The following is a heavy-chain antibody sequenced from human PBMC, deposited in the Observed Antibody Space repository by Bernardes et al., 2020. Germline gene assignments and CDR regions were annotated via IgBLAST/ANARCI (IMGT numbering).Heavy chain of an antibody. CDR1: GFTFSSYA. J-gene: IGHJ5*02. D-gene: IGHD6-19*01. CDR2: ISYDGSNK. CDR3: ARAGGEQWLGDWFDP. Sequence: GGSLRLSCAASGFTFSSYAMHWVRQAPGKGLEWVAVISYDGSNKYYADSVKGRFTISRDNSKNTLYLQMNSLRAEDTAVYYCARAGGEQWLGDWFDPWGQGTLVTVSS. V-gene: IGHV3-30-3*01.